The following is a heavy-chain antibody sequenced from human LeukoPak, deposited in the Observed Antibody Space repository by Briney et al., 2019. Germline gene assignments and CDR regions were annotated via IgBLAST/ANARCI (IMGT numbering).Heavy chain of an antibody. CDR3: AGRTYYSSSWDDYYYYGMDV. D-gene: IGHD6-13*01. J-gene: IGHJ6*02. CDR1: GYTFTSYG. Sequence: ASVKVPCKASGYTFTSYGISWVRQAPGQGLEWMGWISAYNGNTNYAQKLQGRVTITRDTSASTAYMELSSLRSEDTAVYYCAGRTYYSSSWDDYYYYGMDVWGQGTTVTVSS. CDR2: ISAYNGNT. V-gene: IGHV1-18*01.